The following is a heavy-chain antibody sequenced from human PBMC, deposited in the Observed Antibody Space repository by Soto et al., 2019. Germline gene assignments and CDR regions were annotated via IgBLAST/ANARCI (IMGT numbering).Heavy chain of an antibody. CDR3: ARRPPFSHGDFVTYYFDY. J-gene: IGHJ4*02. Sequence: QVQLVQSGAGVRKPGASVKVSCKASGFSLIGYPITWVRQAPGQGLEWMGWISANSGNTNYARNLQDRVTMTTDTSTNTAYLELRSLRSDDTAVYYCARRPPFSHGDFVTYYFDYWGQGTLVTVSS. CDR2: ISANSGNT. CDR1: GFSLIGYP. V-gene: IGHV1-18*01. D-gene: IGHD4-17*01.